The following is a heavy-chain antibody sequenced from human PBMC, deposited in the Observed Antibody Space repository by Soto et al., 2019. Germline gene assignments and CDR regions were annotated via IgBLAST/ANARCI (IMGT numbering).Heavy chain of an antibody. Sequence: GSLRLSCAASGFTVSSNYMSWVRQAPGKGLVWVSRISDYGRINYADSVKDRFIISRDDARSELYLQLNDLRVEDTATYYCARGGLAPFDHWGQGALVTVYS. CDR2: ISDYGRI. CDR3: ARGGLAPFDH. J-gene: IGHJ4*02. CDR1: GFTVSSNY. D-gene: IGHD3-9*01. V-gene: IGHV3-66*03.